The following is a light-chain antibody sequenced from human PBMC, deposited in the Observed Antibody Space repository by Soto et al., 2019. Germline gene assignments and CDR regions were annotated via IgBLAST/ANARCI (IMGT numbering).Light chain of an antibody. CDR3: SSYTSSSTL. J-gene: IGLJ2*01. V-gene: IGLV2-14*01. CDR2: DVS. Sequence: QSALTQPASVSWSPGQSITISCTGTSSDVGGYNYVSWYQQHPGKAPKLMIYDVSNRPSGVSNRFSGSKSGNTASLTISGLQAEDEADYYCSSYTSSSTLFGGGTKVTVL. CDR1: SSDVGGYNY.